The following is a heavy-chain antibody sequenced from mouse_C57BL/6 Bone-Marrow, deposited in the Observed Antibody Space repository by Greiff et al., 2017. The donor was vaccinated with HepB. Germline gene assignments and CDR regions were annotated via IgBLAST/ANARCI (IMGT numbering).Heavy chain of an antibody. D-gene: IGHD1-1*01. J-gene: IGHJ3*01. V-gene: IGHV1-81*01. CDR3: ARIHYYGSSYWFAY. CDR2: IYPRSGNT. CDR1: GYTFTSYG. Sequence: VKLMESGAELARPGASVKLSCKASGYTFTSYGISWVKQRTGQGLEWIGEIYPRSGNTYYNEKFKGKATLTADKSSSTAYMELRSLTSEDSAVYFCARIHYYGSSYWFAYWGQGTLVTVSA.